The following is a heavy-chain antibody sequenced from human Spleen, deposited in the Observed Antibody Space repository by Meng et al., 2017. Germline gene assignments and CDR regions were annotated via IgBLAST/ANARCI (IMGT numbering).Heavy chain of an antibody. CDR1: GGSIRSSNW. D-gene: IGHD3-10*01. J-gene: IGHJ4*02. CDR3: ASSLLISGGSGSYLY. Sequence: RLQKSGQGLVKPPGTRSFTCAASGGSIRSSNWWSWVRQPPGKGLEWIGDIYHSGTTNYNPSLKSRVTISVDKSKNQFSLKLTSVTAADTAVYYCASSLLISGGSGSYLYWGQGTLVTVSS. V-gene: IGHV4-4*03. CDR2: IYHSGTT.